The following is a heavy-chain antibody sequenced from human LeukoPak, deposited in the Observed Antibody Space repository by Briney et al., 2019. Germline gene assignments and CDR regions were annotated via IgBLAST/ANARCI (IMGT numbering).Heavy chain of an antibody. CDR3: AKDQHPTTVTLDY. D-gene: IGHD4-11*01. CDR2: ISYDGSNK. Sequence: GRSLRLSCAASGFTFSSYGMHWVRQAPGKGLEWVAVISYDGSNKYYADSVKGRFTISRDNSKNTLYLQVNSLRAEDTAVYYCAKDQHPTTVTLDYWGQGTLVTVSS. V-gene: IGHV3-30*18. J-gene: IGHJ4*02. CDR1: GFTFSSYG.